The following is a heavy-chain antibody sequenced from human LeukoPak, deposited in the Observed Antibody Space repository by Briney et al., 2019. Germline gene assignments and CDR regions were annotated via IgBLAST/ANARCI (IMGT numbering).Heavy chain of an antibody. CDR3: ARTPPFGDCMDV. CDR1: GYRFTSYW. J-gene: IGHJ6*02. D-gene: IGHD2-21*01. Sequence: HGESLKISCKGSGYRFTSYWISWVRQMPGKGLEWMGRIDPSDSYTNYSPSFQGHVTISADKSISTAYLQWSSLKASDTAMYYCARTPPFGDCMDVWGQGTTVTVSS. V-gene: IGHV5-10-1*01. CDR2: IDPSDSYT.